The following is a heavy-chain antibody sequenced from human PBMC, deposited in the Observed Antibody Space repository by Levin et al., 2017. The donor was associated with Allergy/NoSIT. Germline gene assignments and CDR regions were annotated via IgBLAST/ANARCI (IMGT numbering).Heavy chain of an antibody. CDR2: IYSSGSA. V-gene: IGHV4-61*02. Sequence: SQTLSLTCTVSGGSISSGSYYWSWIRQPAAKGLEWIGRIYSSGSAHYNPSLKSRVTISVDTSKNQFSLKLSSVTAADSAVYYCARAEVGSEHWGQGTLVTVSS. J-gene: IGHJ4*02. D-gene: IGHD3-10*01. CDR3: ARAEVGSEH. CDR1: GGSISSGSYY.